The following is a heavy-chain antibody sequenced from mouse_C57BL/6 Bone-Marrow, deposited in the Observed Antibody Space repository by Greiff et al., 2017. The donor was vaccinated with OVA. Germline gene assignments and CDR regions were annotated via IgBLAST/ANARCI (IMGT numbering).Heavy chain of an antibody. Sequence: EVMLVESGGGLVKPGGSLKLSCAASGFTFSDYGMHWVRQAPEKGLEWVAYISSGSSTIYYADTVKGRLTISRDNAKNTLFLQLTGLRSEDTAMYYCARRVYYSNYDGYFDVWGTGTTVTVSS. J-gene: IGHJ1*03. CDR2: ISSGSSTI. V-gene: IGHV5-17*01. CDR3: ARRVYYSNYDGYFDV. CDR1: GFTFSDYG. D-gene: IGHD2-5*01.